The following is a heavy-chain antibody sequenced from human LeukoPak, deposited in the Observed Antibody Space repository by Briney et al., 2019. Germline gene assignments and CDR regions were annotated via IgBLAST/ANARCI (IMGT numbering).Heavy chain of an antibody. CDR2: ISSSSSYI. CDR3: ARDYGAKRFDY. Sequence: GGSLRLSCAASGFTFDDYAMNWVRRAPGKGLEWVSSISSSSSYIYYADSVKGRFTISRDNAKNSLYLQMNSLRAEDTAVYYCARDYGAKRFDYWGQGTLVTVSS. D-gene: IGHD3-16*01. CDR1: GFTFDDYA. V-gene: IGHV3-21*01. J-gene: IGHJ4*02.